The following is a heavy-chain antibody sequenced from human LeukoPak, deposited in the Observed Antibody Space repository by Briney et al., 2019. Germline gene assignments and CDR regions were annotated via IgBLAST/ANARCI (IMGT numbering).Heavy chain of an antibody. Sequence: PSETLSLTCTVSGGSISSYYWSWIRQPAGKGLEWIGRIYTSGSTNYNPSLKSRVTMSVDTSKNQFSLKLSSVTAADTAVYYCAREARDGYNHVLFDYWGQGTLVTVPS. V-gene: IGHV4-4*07. CDR1: GGSISSYY. J-gene: IGHJ4*02. CDR3: AREARDGYNHVLFDY. CDR2: IYTSGST. D-gene: IGHD5-24*01.